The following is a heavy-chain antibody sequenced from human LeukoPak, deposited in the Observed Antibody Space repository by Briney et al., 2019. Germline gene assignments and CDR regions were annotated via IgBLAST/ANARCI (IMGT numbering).Heavy chain of an antibody. Sequence: ASVKVSCKASGYTFTNYYIHWVRQAPGQGLEWIGWISLNSGETNFAQKFQGRVTMTRDTSSSTAHMELSSLRSDDTAVYYCARGTWLQTWGQGSLVTVSS. V-gene: IGHV1-2*02. CDR1: GYTFTNYY. CDR2: ISLNSGET. D-gene: IGHD5-24*01. J-gene: IGHJ5*02. CDR3: ARGTWLQT.